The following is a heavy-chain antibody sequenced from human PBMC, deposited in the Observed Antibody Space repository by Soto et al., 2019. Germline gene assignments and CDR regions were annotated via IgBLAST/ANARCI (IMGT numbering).Heavy chain of an antibody. J-gene: IGHJ5*01. D-gene: IGHD3-22*01. CDR3: AKGPDGSGYYHNWFDS. CDR1: GFTFSSYA. Sequence: GGSLRLSCAASGFTFSSYAMHWVRQAPGKGLEWVAVISYDGSNKNYADSVKGRFTISRDRSKNRLSLQMNSLRVEDTAVYYCAKGPDGSGYYHNWFDSWGQGTLVTVSS. V-gene: IGHV3-30-3*01. CDR2: ISYDGSNK.